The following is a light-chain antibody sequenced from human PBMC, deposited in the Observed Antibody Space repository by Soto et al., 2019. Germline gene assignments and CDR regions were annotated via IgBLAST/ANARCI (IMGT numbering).Light chain of an antibody. CDR1: PSNIGSNT. V-gene: IGLV1-44*01. J-gene: IGLJ1*01. CDR2: GDY. Sequence: QSVLTQPPSASGTPGQRVTISCSGSPSNIGSNTVSWYQQFSGSAPRLIMYGDYRRPSGVPDRFSGSKSGASASLAISGLQSEDEGDYYCCSYAGSRIFVFGTGTKLTVL. CDR3: CSYAGSRIFV.